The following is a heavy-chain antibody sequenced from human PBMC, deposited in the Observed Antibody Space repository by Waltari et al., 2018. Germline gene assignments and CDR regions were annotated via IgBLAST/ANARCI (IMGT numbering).Heavy chain of an antibody. CDR1: GFTFSSYH. D-gene: IGHD3-10*01. CDR2: IGTAGDT. J-gene: IGHJ4*02. CDR3: ARGNYGSGTVDY. Sequence: EVQLLESGGGLVQPGGSLRLSCAASGFTFSSYHMHWVRQATGTGLEWVSAIGTAGDTYYPGSVKGRFTISRENAKNSLYLQMNSLRAGDTAVYYCARGNYGSGTVDYWGQGTLVTVSS. V-gene: IGHV3-13*01.